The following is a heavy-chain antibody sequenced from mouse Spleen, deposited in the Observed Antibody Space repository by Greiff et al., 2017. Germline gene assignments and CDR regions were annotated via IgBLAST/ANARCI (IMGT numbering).Heavy chain of an antibody. CDR3: ARSVYGDYASYAMDY. CDR1: GYTFTSYG. V-gene: IGHV1-81*01. D-gene: IGHD2-13*01. CDR2: IYPRSGNT. Sequence: VQLQQSGAELARPGASVKLSCKASGYTFTSYGISWVKQRTGQGLEWIGEIYPRSGNTYYNEKFKGKATLTADKSSSTAYMELRSLTSEDSAVYFCARSVYGDYASYAMDYWGQGTSVTVSS. J-gene: IGHJ4*01.